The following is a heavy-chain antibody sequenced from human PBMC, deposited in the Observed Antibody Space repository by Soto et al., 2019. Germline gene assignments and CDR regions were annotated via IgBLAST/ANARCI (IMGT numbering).Heavy chain of an antibody. V-gene: IGHV3-33*01. CDR3: ARSPYDFWSTDIAAEYFQH. CDR2: IWYDGSNK. Sequence: GGSLRLSCAASGFTFSSYGMHWVRQAPGKGLEWVAVIWYDGSNKYYADSVKGRFTISRDNSKNRLYLQMNSLRAEDTAVYYCARSPYDFWSTDIAAEYFQHWGQGTLVTVSS. J-gene: IGHJ1*01. CDR1: GFTFSSYG. D-gene: IGHD3-3*01.